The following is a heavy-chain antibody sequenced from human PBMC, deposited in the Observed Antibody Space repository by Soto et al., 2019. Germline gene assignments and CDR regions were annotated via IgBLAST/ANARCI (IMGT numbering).Heavy chain of an antibody. J-gene: IGHJ4*02. V-gene: IGHV3-21*01. CDR2: ISSSSSYI. Sequence: EVQLVESGGGLVKPGGSLRLSCAASGFTFSSYSMNWVRQAPGKGLEWVSSISSSSSYIYYADSVKGRFTISRDNAKSSLYLQMNSLRAEDTAVYYCARDPDKDSIEGGYWGQGTLVTVSS. CDR1: GFTFSSYS. D-gene: IGHD4-4*01. CDR3: ARDPDKDSIEGGY.